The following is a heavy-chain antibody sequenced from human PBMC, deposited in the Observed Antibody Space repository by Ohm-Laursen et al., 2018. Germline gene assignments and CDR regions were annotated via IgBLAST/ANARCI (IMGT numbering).Heavy chain of an antibody. CDR3: ARHHLPFYYYYDMDV. Sequence: SDTLSLTCTVSGGSISNYFWSWIRQPPGKGLEWIGYIYYSGSTTYNPSLRSRVSISGDTSKNQFSLRLSSVTAADTAMYYCARHHLPFYYYYDMDVWGQGTTVTVSS. D-gene: IGHD1-14*01. CDR2: IYYSGST. V-gene: IGHV4-59*07. CDR1: GGSISNYF. J-gene: IGHJ6*02.